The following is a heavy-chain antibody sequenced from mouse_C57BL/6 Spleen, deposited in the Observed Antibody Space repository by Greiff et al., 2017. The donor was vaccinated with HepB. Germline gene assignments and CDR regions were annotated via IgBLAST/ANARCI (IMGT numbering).Heavy chain of an antibody. CDR2: INPSSGYT. D-gene: IGHD4-1*01. CDR3: ARPGPSYYFDY. J-gene: IGHJ2*01. CDR1: GYTFTSYW. Sequence: QVQLQQSGAELAKPGASVKLSCKASGYTFTSYWMHWVKKRPGQGLEWIGYINPSSGYTKNNQKFKDKATLTEDKSSSTAYMQLSSLTYEDSAVYYCARPGPSYYFDYWGQGTTLTVSS. V-gene: IGHV1-7*01.